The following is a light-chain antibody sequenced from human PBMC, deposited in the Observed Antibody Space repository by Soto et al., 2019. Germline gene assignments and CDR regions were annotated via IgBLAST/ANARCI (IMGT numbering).Light chain of an antibody. CDR1: SSDVGSYDR. CDR2: EVS. CDR3: SSYASSSTFV. J-gene: IGLJ2*01. V-gene: IGLV2-18*02. Sequence: QSALTQPPSVSGSPGQSVTISCTGTSSDVGSYDRVSWYQQSPGTAPKLMISEVSNRPSGVPDRFSGSKSGNTASLTISGLQAEDEADYYCSSYASSSTFVFGGGTKLTVL.